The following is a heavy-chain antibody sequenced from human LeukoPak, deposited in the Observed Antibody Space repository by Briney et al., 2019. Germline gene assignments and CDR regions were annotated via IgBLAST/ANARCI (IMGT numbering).Heavy chain of an antibody. J-gene: IGHJ2*01. CDR1: GGSISSGDYY. V-gene: IGHV4-30-4*01. CDR3: ASPSRLPPWYFDL. CDR2: IYYSGST. D-gene: IGHD4-11*01. Sequence: PSQTLSLTCTVSGGSISSGDYYWSWIRQPPGTGLEWIGYIYYSGSTYYNPSLKSRVTISVDTSKNQFSLKLSSVTAADTAVYYCASPSRLPPWYFDLRGRGTLVTVSS.